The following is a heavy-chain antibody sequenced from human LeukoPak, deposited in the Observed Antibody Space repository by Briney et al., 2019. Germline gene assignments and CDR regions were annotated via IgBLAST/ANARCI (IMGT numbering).Heavy chain of an antibody. CDR3: ARWGGYFGAAFDI. V-gene: IGHV4-59*01. Sequence: PSETLSLTCTVSGGSISSYYWSWIRQPPGKGLEWIGYIYYSGSTNYNPSLKSRVTISVDTSKNQFSLKLSSVTAADTAVYYCARWGGYFGAAFDIWGRGTMVTVSS. J-gene: IGHJ3*02. CDR2: IYYSGST. CDR1: GGSISSYY. D-gene: IGHD6-19*01.